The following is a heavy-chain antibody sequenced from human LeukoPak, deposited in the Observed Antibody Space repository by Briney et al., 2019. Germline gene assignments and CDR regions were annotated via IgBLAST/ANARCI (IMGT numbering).Heavy chain of an antibody. CDR1: GFTLSTYW. CDR2: INSDGSST. D-gene: IGHD5-24*01. Sequence: PGGSLRLSCAASGFTLSTYWMHWVRQAPGKGLVWVSRINSDGSSTSYADSVKGRFTISRDNAKNTVYLQMNSLRAEDTAVYYCARCRDGYNYARYFDYWGQGTLVTVSS. J-gene: IGHJ4*02. CDR3: ARCRDGYNYARYFDY. V-gene: IGHV3-74*01.